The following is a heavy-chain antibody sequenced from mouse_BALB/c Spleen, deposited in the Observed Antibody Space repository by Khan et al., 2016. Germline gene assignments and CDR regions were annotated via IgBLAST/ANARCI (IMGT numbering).Heavy chain of an antibody. CDR2: ISNGGDNT. CDR3: ARHLRNYGSPWYFYV. Sequence: EVELVESGGGLVQPGGSLKLSCATSGFTFSDYYMYWVRQTPEKRLEWVAYISNGGDNTYYPDTVKGRFTISRDNAKNILYLQMSRLKSEDTAMYYCARHLRNYGSPWYFYVWGAGTTVTVSS. V-gene: IGHV5-12*02. CDR1: GFTFSDYY. D-gene: IGHD1-1*01. J-gene: IGHJ1*01.